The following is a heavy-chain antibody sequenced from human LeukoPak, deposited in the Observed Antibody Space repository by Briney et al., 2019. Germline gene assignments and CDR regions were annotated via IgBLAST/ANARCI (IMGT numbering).Heavy chain of an antibody. CDR2: IKSDGSTT. J-gene: IGHJ4*02. CDR3: ARASTAVTTRDYFDY. CDR1: GFTVSSNY. V-gene: IGHV3-74*01. D-gene: IGHD4-17*01. Sequence: GGSLRLSCAASGFTVSSNYMNWVRQAPGKGLVWVSRIKSDGSTTTYADSVKGRFTISRDNAKNTLYLELNSLRAEDTAVYYCARASTAVTTRDYFDYWGQGTLVTVSS.